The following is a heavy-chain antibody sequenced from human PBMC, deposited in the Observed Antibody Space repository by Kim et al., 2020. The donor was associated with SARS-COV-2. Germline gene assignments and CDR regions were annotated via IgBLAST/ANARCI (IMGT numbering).Heavy chain of an antibody. CDR2: ISGSGAPT. CDR3: AKASSRGAYLTYFDY. Sequence: GGSLRPSCAASGFTFNNYAMSWVRQAPGKGLEWVSTISGSGAPTYYADSVKGRFTISRDDSKNTLHLQMNSLRAEDTAVYYCAKASSRGAYLTYFDYWGPGTLVTVSS. J-gene: IGHJ4*02. V-gene: IGHV3-23*01. D-gene: IGHD1-26*01. CDR1: GFTFNNYA.